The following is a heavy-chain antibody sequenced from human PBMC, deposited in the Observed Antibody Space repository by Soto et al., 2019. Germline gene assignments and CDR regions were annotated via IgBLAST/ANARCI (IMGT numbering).Heavy chain of an antibody. V-gene: IGHV4-59*01. D-gene: IGHD4-17*01. Sequence: SETLSLTCTVSGGSISSYYWSWIRQPPGKGLEWIGYIYYSGSTNYNPSLKSRVTISVDTSKNQFSLKLSSVTAADTAVYYCARILSVTTPPIYYYYGMDVWGQGTTVTVSS. CDR2: IYYSGST. CDR1: GGSISSYY. J-gene: IGHJ6*02. CDR3: ARILSVTTPPIYYYYGMDV.